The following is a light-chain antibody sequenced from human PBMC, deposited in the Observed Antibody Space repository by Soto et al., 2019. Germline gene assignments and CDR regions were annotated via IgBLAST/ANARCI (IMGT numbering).Light chain of an antibody. CDR3: SSKGGRNNLL. Sequence: QSALTQPPSASGSPGQSVTISCTGTSSDVGGSNYVSWYQHHPGRAPKLMIYEVNKRPSGVPDRFSGSKSGNTASLTVSGLQAEDEADYYCSSKGGRNNLLFGGGTKLTVL. J-gene: IGLJ2*01. V-gene: IGLV2-8*01. CDR1: SSDVGGSNY. CDR2: EVN.